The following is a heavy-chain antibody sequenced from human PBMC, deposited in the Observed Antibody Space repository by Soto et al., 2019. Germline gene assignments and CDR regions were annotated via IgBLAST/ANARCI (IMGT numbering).Heavy chain of an antibody. CDR2: IYYRGST. Sequence: QLQLQESGPGLVKPSETLSLPATVPVAPSTVIGYSWGGIRQPPGKGLEGIGSIYYRGSTYYNPPLKSRVTISVDTSKNQFSLKLSSVTAADTAVYYCARRVGDKYCSSTSCYTDYWGQGTLVTVSS. D-gene: IGHD2-2*02. CDR3: ARRVGDKYCSSTSCYTDY. J-gene: IGHJ4*02. CDR1: VAPSTVIGYS. V-gene: IGHV4-39*01.